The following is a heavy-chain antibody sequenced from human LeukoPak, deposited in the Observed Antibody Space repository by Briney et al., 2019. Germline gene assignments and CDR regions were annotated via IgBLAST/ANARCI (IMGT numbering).Heavy chain of an antibody. CDR1: GYTFTSYD. CDR3: AIGIVGAGADAFDI. Sequence: ASVKVSCKASGYTFTSYDINWVRQVTGQGLESMGWMNPNSGNTGYAQKFQGRVTITRNTSISTAYMELSSLRSEDTAVYYCAIGIVGAGADAFDIWGQGTMVTVSS. J-gene: IGHJ3*02. D-gene: IGHD1-26*01. CDR2: MNPNSGNT. V-gene: IGHV1-8*03.